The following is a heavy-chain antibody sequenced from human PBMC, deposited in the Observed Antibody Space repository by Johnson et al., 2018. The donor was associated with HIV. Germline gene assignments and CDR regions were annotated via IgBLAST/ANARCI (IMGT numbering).Heavy chain of an antibody. J-gene: IGHJ3*02. CDR3: AKDRYYDSSGPDAFDI. D-gene: IGHD3-22*01. Sequence: PGKGLEWVSVLYSDGTDKYYADSVRGRFTISRDNSKNTLYLQMNSLRAEDTAVYYCAKDRYYDSSGPDAFDIWGQGTMVTVSS. CDR2: LYSDGTDK. V-gene: IGHV3-NL1*01.